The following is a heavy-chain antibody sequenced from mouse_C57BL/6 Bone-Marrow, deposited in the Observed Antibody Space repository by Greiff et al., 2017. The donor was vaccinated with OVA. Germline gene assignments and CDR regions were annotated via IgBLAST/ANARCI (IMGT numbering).Heavy chain of an antibody. D-gene: IGHD1-1*01. Sequence: VQLKQSGPELVKPGASVKISCKASGYTFTDYYMNWVKQSPGKSLEWIGDINPYNGGTSYNQKFKGKATLTVDKSSSTAYMELRSLTSEDSAVYYCERPLDYYGSSYCYFDFWGTGTTVTVSS. V-gene: IGHV1-26*01. CDR3: ERPLDYYGSSYCYFDF. CDR1: GYTFTDYY. J-gene: IGHJ1*03. CDR2: INPYNGGT.